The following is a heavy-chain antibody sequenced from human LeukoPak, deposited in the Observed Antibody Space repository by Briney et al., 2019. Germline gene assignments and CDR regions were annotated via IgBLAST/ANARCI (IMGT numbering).Heavy chain of an antibody. CDR2: IYYSGST. CDR1: GGSISSSNYY. J-gene: IGHJ6*03. V-gene: IGHV4-39*01. CDR3: ARHAPDVQSNYYYMDV. D-gene: IGHD1-14*01. Sequence: SETLSLTCTVSGGSISSSNYYWGWIRQPPGKGLEWIGSIYYSGSTYYNPSLKSRVTISVDTSKNQFSLKLSSVTAADTAVYYCARHAPDVQSNYYYMDVWGKGTTVTVSS.